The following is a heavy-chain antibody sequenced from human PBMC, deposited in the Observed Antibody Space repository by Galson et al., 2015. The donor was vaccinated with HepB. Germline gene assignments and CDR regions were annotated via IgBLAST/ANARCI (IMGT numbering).Heavy chain of an antibody. V-gene: IGHV1-18*01. J-gene: IGHJ4*02. Sequence: QGRVTLTTDTSTDTVYMELRSLRSDDTAMYYCARDGGYGDDTFDYWGQGTLVSVSS. D-gene: IGHD4/OR15-4a*01. CDR3: ARDGGYGDDTFDY.